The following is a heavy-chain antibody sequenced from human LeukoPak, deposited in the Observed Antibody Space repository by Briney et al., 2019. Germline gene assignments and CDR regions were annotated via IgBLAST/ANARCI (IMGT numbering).Heavy chain of an antibody. D-gene: IGHD6-13*01. J-gene: IGHJ4*02. V-gene: IGHV3-7*01. CDR2: IKQDGNEK. Sequence: GGSLRLSCAASGFTFTNYWMSWVRQAPGTGLEWVANIKQDGNEKYYVDSVWGRFTITRDNAKNSLYLQMNSLRAEDTAVYYCARGGTSGYSSSLHFWGGNYYFDYWGQGTLVTVSS. CDR3: ARGGTSGYSSSLHFWGGNYYFDY. CDR1: GFTFTNYW.